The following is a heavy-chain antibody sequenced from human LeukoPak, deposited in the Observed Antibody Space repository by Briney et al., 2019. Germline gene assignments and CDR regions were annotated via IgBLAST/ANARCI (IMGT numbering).Heavy chain of an antibody. D-gene: IGHD3-10*01. V-gene: IGHV4-4*02. J-gene: IGHJ4*02. CDR1: GGSISSSNW. CDR2: IYYSGST. CDR3: AREAGQTPLGSGSYSAPNFDY. Sequence: SGTLSLTCAVSGGSISSSNWWSWVRQPPGKGLEWIGSIYYSGSTYYNPSLKSRVTISVDTSKNQFSLKLSSVTAADTAVYYCAREAGQTPLGSGSYSAPNFDYWGQGTLVTVSS.